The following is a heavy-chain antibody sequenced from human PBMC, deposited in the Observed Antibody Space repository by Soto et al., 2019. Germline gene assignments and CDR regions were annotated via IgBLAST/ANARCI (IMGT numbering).Heavy chain of an antibody. CDR2: ISAYNGNT. Sequence: VSVKVSCKASGYTFTDYGISWVRQAPGLGLEWMGWISAYNGNTKYAQKFQDRVTMTTDTSTRTAYMELRSLRSDDTAVYYCARDGVGLAAAGNFVYWGHGTLVTV. V-gene: IGHV1-18*01. J-gene: IGHJ4*01. CDR3: ARDGVGLAAAGNFVY. D-gene: IGHD6-13*01. CDR1: GYTFTDYG.